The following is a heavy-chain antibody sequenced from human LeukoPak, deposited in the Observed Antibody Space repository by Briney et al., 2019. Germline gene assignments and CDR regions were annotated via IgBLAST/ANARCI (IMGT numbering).Heavy chain of an antibody. CDR1: GFTFSSYS. CDR2: ISSSANYM. J-gene: IGHJ3*02. V-gene: IGHV3-21*01. Sequence: GGSLRLSCAASGFTFSSYSMNWVRQAPGKGLEWVSSISSSANYMYYADSVKGRFTISRDNAKNSLNLQMNSLRAEDTAVYYCARGQVTAVTGLASFDIWGQGTMVTVSS. D-gene: IGHD4-17*01. CDR3: ARGQVTAVTGLASFDI.